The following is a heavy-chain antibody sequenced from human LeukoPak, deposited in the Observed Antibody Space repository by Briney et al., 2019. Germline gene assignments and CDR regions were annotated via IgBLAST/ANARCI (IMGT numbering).Heavy chain of an antibody. V-gene: IGHV3-15*01. CDR3: TTRRRRDGLTGDGH. D-gene: IGHD5-24*01. CDR2: IKRITDGGTT. Sequence: GGSLRLSCAASGFTSSNANMNWVRQAPGKGLEWVGLIKRITDGGTTHYAAPMKGRFITSRDDSKTTLYLQMNSLKTEDTAVYYCTTRRRRDGLTGDGHWGQGTLVTVSS. J-gene: IGHJ4*02. CDR1: GFTSSNAN.